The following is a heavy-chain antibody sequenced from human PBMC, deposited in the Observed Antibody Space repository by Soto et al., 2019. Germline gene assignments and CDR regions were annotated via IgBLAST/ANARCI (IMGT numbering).Heavy chain of an antibody. V-gene: IGHV3-30*18. J-gene: IGHJ6*03. CDR2: ISYDGSNK. CDR1: GFTFSSYG. D-gene: IGHD3-3*01. Sequence: PGGSLRLSCAASGFTFSSYGMHWVRQAPGKGLEWVAVISYDGSNKYYADSVKGRFTISRDNSKNTLYLQMNSLRAEDTAVYYCAKALRIAIFGVVPEYYMDVWGKGTTVTVSS. CDR3: AKALRIAIFGVVPEYYMDV.